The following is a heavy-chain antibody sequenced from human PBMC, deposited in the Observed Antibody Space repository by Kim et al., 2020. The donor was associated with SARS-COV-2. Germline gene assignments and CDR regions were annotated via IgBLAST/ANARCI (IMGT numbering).Heavy chain of an antibody. CDR1: GFTFSSYS. CDR3: ARVWFGDFYYYGMDV. D-gene: IGHD3-10*01. V-gene: IGHV3-21*01. J-gene: IGHJ6*02. CDR2: ISSSSSYI. Sequence: GGSLRLSCAASGFTFSSYSMNWVRQAPGKGLEWVSSISSSSSYIYYADSVKGRFTISGDNAKNSLYLQMNSLRAEDTAVYYCARVWFGDFYYYGMDVWGQGTTVTVSS.